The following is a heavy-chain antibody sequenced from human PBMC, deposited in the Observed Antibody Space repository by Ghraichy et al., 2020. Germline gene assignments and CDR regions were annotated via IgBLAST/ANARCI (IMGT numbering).Heavy chain of an antibody. CDR1: GFTFSDHW. D-gene: IGHD6-19*01. CDR2: IKQDGSEK. Sequence: GGSLRLSCAASGFTFSDHWMSWVRQAPGKGLEWVATIKQDGSEKYYVDSVKGRFTFSRDNAENSLLLQMNSLRAEDTAVYYCARSRAVGKPKPYFFDYWGQGTLVIGSS. V-gene: IGHV3-7*03. CDR3: ARSRAVGKPKPYFFDY. J-gene: IGHJ4*02.